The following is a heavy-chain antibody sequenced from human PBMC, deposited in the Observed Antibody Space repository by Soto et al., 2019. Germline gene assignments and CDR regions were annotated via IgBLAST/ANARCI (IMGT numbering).Heavy chain of an antibody. J-gene: IGHJ3*01. V-gene: IGHV5-10-1*01. CDR2: IDPTDSFT. D-gene: IGHD2-15*01. CDR3: ARPASGGSRDAFDV. CDR1: GYKFTTFW. Sequence: DSLKLSGKSSGYKFTTFWLNWVRQTPGKGLEWLGRIDPTDSFTNYSPPFEGHVTISVDRSISTAYLQWNSLQASDTAIYYCARPASGGSRDAFDVWGQGTTVTVSS.